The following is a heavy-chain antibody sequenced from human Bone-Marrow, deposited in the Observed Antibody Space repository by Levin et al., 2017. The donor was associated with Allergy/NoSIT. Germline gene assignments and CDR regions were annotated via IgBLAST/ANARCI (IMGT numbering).Heavy chain of an antibody. J-gene: IGHJ3*02. CDR1: GFSLSTSGMC. CDR2: IDWDDDK. Sequence: TLSLTCTFSGFSLSTSGMCVSWIRQPPGKALEWLARIDWDDDKYYSTSLKTRLTISKDTSKNQVVLTMTNMDPVDTATYYCARTAQDLRLAAFDSWGQGTMVTGSS. CDR3: ARTAQDLRLAAFDS. V-gene: IGHV2-70*11. D-gene: IGHD5-12*01.